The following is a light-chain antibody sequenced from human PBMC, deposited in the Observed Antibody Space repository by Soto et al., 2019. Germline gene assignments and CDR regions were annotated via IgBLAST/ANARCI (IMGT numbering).Light chain of an antibody. V-gene: IGKV1-5*01. CDR3: QQYYSYPWT. Sequence: IQMTKSPSTLSASVGDRVTITCRASQSISSWLAWYQQKPGKAPKLLIYDASSLEGGVPSRFSGSGSGTEFTLTISSLQPDDFATYYCQQYYSYPWTFGQGTKVDI. CDR1: QSISSW. CDR2: DAS. J-gene: IGKJ1*01.